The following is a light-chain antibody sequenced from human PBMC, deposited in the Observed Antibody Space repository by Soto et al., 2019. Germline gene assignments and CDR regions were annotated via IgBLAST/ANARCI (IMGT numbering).Light chain of an antibody. CDR1: QSISSW. CDR2: DAS. V-gene: IGKV1-5*01. Sequence: DIQMTQSPSTLPASVGDRVTITCRASQSISSWLAWYQQKPGKAPKLLTYDASSLESGVPSRFSGSGSGTEFTLTISSLQPDDFATYYCQQYNSYWWTFGQGTKVDIK. CDR3: QQYNSYWWT. J-gene: IGKJ1*01.